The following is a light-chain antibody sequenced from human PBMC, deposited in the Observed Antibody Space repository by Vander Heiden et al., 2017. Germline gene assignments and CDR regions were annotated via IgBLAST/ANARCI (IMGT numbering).Light chain of an antibody. CDR1: QTVSSN. Sequence: EIVMTQSPASLSASPGEGATISCRASQTVSSNVDWYQQKPGQAPMSLIYGASSLYSGVPSRFSGRGAVTDFTLTISSLQPEDFATYYCQQSYSTPLTFGGGTKVEIK. V-gene: IGKV1-39*01. CDR3: QQSYSTPLT. CDR2: GAS. J-gene: IGKJ4*01.